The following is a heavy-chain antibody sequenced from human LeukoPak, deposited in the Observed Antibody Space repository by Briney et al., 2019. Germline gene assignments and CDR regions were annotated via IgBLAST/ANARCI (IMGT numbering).Heavy chain of an antibody. Sequence: GGSLKISCKGSGYSFTSYWIGWVRQMPGKGLGWMGIIYPGDCDTRYSPSFLGQVTISADKSISTAYLQWSSLKASDTAMYYCARRLASHCSSTSCYGAFDIWGQGTMVTVSS. CDR3: ARRLASHCSSTSCYGAFDI. CDR2: IYPGDCDT. J-gene: IGHJ3*02. CDR1: GYSFTSYW. D-gene: IGHD2-2*01. V-gene: IGHV5-51*01.